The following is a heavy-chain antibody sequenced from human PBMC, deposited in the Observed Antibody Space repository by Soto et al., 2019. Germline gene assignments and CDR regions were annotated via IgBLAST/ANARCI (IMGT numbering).Heavy chain of an antibody. CDR1: GFTFSDYY. CDR2: MSSSGSTI. D-gene: IGHD2-15*01. Sequence: QVQLVESGGGLVKPGGSLRLSCAASGFTFSDYYMSWIRQAPGKGLEWVSYMSSSGSTIYYADSVKGRFTVSRANAKDSLWLQVNSLRAEDTAVYYCARNGYCSRGACSYGVDVWGQGTTVTVS. V-gene: IGHV3-11*01. CDR3: ARNGYCSRGACSYGVDV. J-gene: IGHJ6*02.